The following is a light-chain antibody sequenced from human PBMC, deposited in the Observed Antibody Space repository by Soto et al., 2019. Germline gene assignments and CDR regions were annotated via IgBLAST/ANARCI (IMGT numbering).Light chain of an antibody. CDR2: AAS. CDR1: QGISNY. Sequence: DIQMTQSPSSLSASVGDRVTITCRASQGISNYLAWYQQKPGKVPKLLIYAASTLQLGVPSRFSGSASGTDFTLTISSPQPEDVATYYCQKYDGAPLTFGGGTNVEIK. CDR3: QKYDGAPLT. J-gene: IGKJ4*01. V-gene: IGKV1-27*01.